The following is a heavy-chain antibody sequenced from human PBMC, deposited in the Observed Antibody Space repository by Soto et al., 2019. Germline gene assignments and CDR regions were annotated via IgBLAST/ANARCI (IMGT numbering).Heavy chain of an antibody. Sequence: QVQLVQSGAEVKKPGASVKVSCKASGYTFTSYGISWVRQAPGQGLEWMGWISAYNGNTNYAQKLQGRVTMTTDTSTSTANMERRSLRADDTAVYYCAGGGSGSYWVGWFDPWGQGTLVTVSS. CDR3: AGGGSGSYWVGWFDP. D-gene: IGHD3-10*01. J-gene: IGHJ5*02. V-gene: IGHV1-18*01. CDR2: ISAYNGNT. CDR1: GYTFTSYG.